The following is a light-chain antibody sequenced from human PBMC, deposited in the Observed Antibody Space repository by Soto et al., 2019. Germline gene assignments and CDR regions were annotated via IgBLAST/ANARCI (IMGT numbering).Light chain of an antibody. CDR1: QSISSY. CDR3: QQSYSTPWT. J-gene: IGKJ1*01. V-gene: IGKV1-39*01. CDR2: AAS. Sequence: DIKMTQSPSSLSASVGGXVTITCRASQSISSYLNWYQQKPGKAPKILLYAASSLQSGVPSRVSGSGSGTEFTLTISSLQPEDVATYYCQQSYSTPWTLGQGTKVDIK.